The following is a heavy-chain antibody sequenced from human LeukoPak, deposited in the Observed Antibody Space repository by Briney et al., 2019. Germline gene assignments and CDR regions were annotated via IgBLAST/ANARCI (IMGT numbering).Heavy chain of an antibody. V-gene: IGHV1-69*01. CDR1: GGTFSSYA. CDR2: IIPIFGTA. J-gene: IGHJ4*02. Sequence: SVKVSCKASGGTFSSYAISWVRQAPGQGLEWMGGIIPIFGTANYAQKCQGRVTITADESTSTAYRELSSLRSEVTAVYYCARNYYGSGSYLFDYWGQGTLVSVS. D-gene: IGHD3-10*01. CDR3: ARNYYGSGSYLFDY.